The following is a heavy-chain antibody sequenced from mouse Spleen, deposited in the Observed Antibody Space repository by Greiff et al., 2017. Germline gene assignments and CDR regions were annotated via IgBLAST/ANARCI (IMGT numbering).Heavy chain of an antibody. V-gene: IGHV2-5*01. CDR2: IWRGGST. Sequence: QVQLKESGPGLVQPSQSLSITCTVSGFSLTSYGVHCVRQSPGKGLEWLGVIWRGGSTDYNAAFMSRLSITKDNSKSQVFFKMNSLQADDTAIYYCANSLYYGSSYGYFDVWGAGTTVTVSS. CDR1: GFSLTSYG. J-gene: IGHJ1*01. D-gene: IGHD1-1*01. CDR3: ANSLYYGSSYGYFDV.